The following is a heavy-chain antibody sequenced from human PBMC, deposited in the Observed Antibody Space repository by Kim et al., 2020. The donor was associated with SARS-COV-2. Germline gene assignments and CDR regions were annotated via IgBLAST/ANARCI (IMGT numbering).Heavy chain of an antibody. Sequence: SNKYYADSVKGRFTISRDNSKNTLYLQMNSLRAEDTAVYYCASPLTATDYWGQGTLVTVSS. D-gene: IGHD5-18*01. CDR2: SNK. V-gene: IGHV3-33*01. J-gene: IGHJ4*02. CDR3: ASPLTATDY.